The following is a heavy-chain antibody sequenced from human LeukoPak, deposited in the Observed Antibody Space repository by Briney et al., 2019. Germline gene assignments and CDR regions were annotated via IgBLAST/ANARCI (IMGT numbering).Heavy chain of an antibody. J-gene: IGHJ2*01. CDR3: ARDLDGDYGWHFDL. CDR2: ISSSSNYI. V-gene: IGHV3-21*01. Sequence: GGSLRLSCAASGFTFSSFSMNWVRQTPGKGLEWVSSISSSSNYIYYADSVRGRFTISRDNAKNSLSLQMNSLRVEDTAVYYCARDLDGDYGWHFDLWGRGTLVTVSS. CDR1: GFTFSSFS. D-gene: IGHD4-17*01.